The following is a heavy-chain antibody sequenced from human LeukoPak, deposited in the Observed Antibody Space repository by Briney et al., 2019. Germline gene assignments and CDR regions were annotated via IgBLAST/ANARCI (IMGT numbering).Heavy chain of an antibody. J-gene: IGHJ5*02. Sequence: SETLSLTCAVYGGSFSGYYWSWIRQPPGKGLEWIGEINHSGSTNYNPSLKSRVTISVDTSKNQFSLKLSSVTAADTAVYYCARSTRSWFDPWGQGTLVTVSS. CDR2: INHSGST. CDR1: GGSFSGYY. V-gene: IGHV4-34*01. CDR3: ARSTRSWFDP. D-gene: IGHD3-10*01.